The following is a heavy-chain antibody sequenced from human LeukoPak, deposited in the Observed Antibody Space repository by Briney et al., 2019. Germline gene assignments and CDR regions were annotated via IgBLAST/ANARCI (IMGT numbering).Heavy chain of an antibody. D-gene: IGHD5-18*01. J-gene: IGHJ3*02. Sequence: PGGSLRLSCSASGFTFSSYAMHWVRQAPGKGLERVAVISYDGSNKYYADSVKGRFTISRDNSKNTLYLQMNSLRAEDTAVYYCARESSYGYFAFDIWGQGTMVTVSS. CDR3: ARESSYGYFAFDI. CDR2: ISYDGSNK. CDR1: GFTFSSYA. V-gene: IGHV3-30-3*01.